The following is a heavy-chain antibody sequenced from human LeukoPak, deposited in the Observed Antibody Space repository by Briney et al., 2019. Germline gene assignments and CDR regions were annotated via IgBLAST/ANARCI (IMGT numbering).Heavy chain of an antibody. CDR2: IWYDGSNK. D-gene: IGHD6-6*01. CDR1: GFTFSSYG. Sequence: GGSLRLSCAASGFTFSSYGMHWVRQAPGKGLEWVAVIWYDGSNKYYADSVKGRFTISRDNSKNTLYLQMNSLRAEDTAVYYCAKDSLAARPPPPFDYWGQGTLVTVSS. J-gene: IGHJ4*02. CDR3: AKDSLAARPPPPFDY. V-gene: IGHV3-33*06.